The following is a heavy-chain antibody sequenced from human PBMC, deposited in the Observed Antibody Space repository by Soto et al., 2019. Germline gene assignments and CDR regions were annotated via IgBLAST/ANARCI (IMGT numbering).Heavy chain of an antibody. CDR2: ISYDGSNK. J-gene: IGHJ4*02. CDR1: GFTFSSDG. CDR3: AKPDLDYRDYDYGVDY. V-gene: IGHV3-30*18. D-gene: IGHD4-17*01. Sequence: GGSLRLSCAASGFTFSSDGMHWVRQAPGKGLEWVAVISYDGSNKYYADSVKGRFTISRDNSKNTLYLQMNSLRAEGTAVYYCAKPDLDYRDYDYGVDYWGQGTLVTVS.